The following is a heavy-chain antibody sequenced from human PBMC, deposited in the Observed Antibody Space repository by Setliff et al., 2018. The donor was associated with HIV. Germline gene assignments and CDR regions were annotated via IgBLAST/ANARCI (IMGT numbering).Heavy chain of an antibody. CDR1: GGSFSGYY. CDR2: INHSGST. V-gene: IGHV4-34*01. D-gene: IGHD4-17*01. Sequence: PSETLSLTCAVYGGSFSGYYWSWIRQPPGKGLEWIGEINHSGSTYYNPSLKSRVTISVDTTKSQISLKLISVTAADTAVFYCVRVDYGDYDFDYWGQGTLVTVSS. J-gene: IGHJ4*02. CDR3: VRVDYGDYDFDY.